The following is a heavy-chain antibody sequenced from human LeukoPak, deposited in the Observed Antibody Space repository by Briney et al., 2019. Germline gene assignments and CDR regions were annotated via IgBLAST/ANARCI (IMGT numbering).Heavy chain of an antibody. CDR1: GYTFTSYG. CDR3: ARTGYCSGGSCYTDTPVGFQH. V-gene: IGHV1-18*01. J-gene: IGHJ1*01. D-gene: IGHD2-15*01. Sequence: ASVKVSCKASGYTFTSYGISWVRQAPGQGLEWMGWISAYNGNTNYAQKLQGRVTMTTDTSTSTAYMELRSLRSDDTAVYYCARTGYCSGGSCYTDTPVGFQHWGQGTLVTVSS. CDR2: ISAYNGNT.